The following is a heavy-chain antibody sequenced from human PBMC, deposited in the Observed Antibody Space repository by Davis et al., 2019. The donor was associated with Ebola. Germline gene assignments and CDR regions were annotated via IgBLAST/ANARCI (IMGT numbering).Heavy chain of an antibody. Sequence: AASVKVSCKASGGTFSSYAISWVRQAPGQGLEWMGRIIPFLGIANYAQKFQGRVPITADKSTSTAYMELSSLRSEDTAVYYCAREADGGNSWPPAEYFQHWGQGTLVTVSS. CDR1: GGTFSSYA. D-gene: IGHD4-23*01. CDR3: AREADGGNSWPPAEYFQH. V-gene: IGHV1-69*04. J-gene: IGHJ1*01. CDR2: IIPFLGIA.